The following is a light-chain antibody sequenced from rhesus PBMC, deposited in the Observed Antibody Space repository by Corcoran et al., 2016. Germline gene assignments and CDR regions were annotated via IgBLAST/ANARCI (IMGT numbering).Light chain of an antibody. CDR3: SSYAGSTFI. CDR2: EVT. CDR1: SSDIGGYNY. J-gene: IGLJ1*01. V-gene: IGLV2-32*02. Sequence: QAALTQPRSVSGSPGQSVTISCTGTSSDIGGYNYVSWYQQHSGTAPKLMISEVTKRPSGVSDRFSGSKSGDTASLTISGPQAEVESGYYCSSYAGSTFIVGSGTRLTVL.